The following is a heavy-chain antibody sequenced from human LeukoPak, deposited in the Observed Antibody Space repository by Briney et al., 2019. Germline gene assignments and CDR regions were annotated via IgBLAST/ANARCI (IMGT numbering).Heavy chain of an antibody. CDR2: ISDDGGAT. D-gene: IGHD5-18*01. Sequence: PGGSLRLSCVASGFTFSNYAMSWVRQAPGKGLEWVSAISDDGGATYHADSVKGRFTISRDNPKNTLYLQMNSLRAEDTAVYYCARDPGTAMGTFDYWGQGTLVTVSS. CDR3: ARDPGTAMGTFDY. V-gene: IGHV3-23*01. CDR1: GFTFSNYA. J-gene: IGHJ4*02.